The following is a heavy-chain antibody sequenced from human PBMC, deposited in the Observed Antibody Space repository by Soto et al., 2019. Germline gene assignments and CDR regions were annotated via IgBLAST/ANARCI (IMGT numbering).Heavy chain of an antibody. Sequence: PGGSLRLSCAASGFTFSTYAMSWVRQAPGKGLEWVSSISNSGSSTYYADSVKGRFTISRDNSKNTLYLQMNGLRAEDTAVYYCARDGAGFRGIYFQYWGQGTLVTVSS. D-gene: IGHD6-19*01. V-gene: IGHV3-23*01. CDR3: ARDGAGFRGIYFQY. CDR2: ISNSGSST. J-gene: IGHJ1*01. CDR1: GFTFSTYA.